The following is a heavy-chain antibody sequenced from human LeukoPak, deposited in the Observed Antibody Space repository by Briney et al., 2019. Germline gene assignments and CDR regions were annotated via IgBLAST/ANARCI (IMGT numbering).Heavy chain of an antibody. Sequence: GGSLRLSCAASGFIFRDHYMDWVRQAPGEGLEWVGRTSNKANSYTTEYAASVKGRFTISRDDSKNSLYLQMNSLKTEDMAVYYCARNGYSYGSYDYWGQGTLVTVSS. V-gene: IGHV3-72*01. CDR1: GFIFRDHY. CDR3: ARNGYSYGSYDY. J-gene: IGHJ4*02. D-gene: IGHD5-18*01. CDR2: TSNKANSYTT.